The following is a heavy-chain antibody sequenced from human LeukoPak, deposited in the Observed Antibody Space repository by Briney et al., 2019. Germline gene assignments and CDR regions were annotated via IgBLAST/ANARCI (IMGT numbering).Heavy chain of an antibody. D-gene: IGHD3-3*01. CDR2: IYHSGST. J-gene: IGHJ6*03. V-gene: IGHV4-4*02. CDR1: GGSISSSNW. CDR3: ARDHKVNDFWSGYYYYMDV. Sequence: SETLSLTCAVSGGSISSSNWWSWVRQPPGKGLEWIGEIYHSGSTNYNPSLKSRVTISVDTSKNQFSLKLSSVTAADTAVYYCARDHKVNDFWSGYYYYMDVWGKGTTVTVSS.